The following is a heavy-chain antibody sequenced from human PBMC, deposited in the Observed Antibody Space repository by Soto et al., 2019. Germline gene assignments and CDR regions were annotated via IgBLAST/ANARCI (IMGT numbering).Heavy chain of an antibody. D-gene: IGHD1-7*01. CDR3: TRDRSGTMLF. CDR2: MNQDGSER. CDR1: GFTFSNYW. Sequence: EVQLVESGGGLVQPGGSLRLSCTASGFTFSNYWMSWVRQAPGEGLEWVANMNQDGSERYYVDSVEGRFTISRDNAKNSLYLQINSLRAEDTAIYYCTRDRSGTMLFWGQGTQVTVSS. V-gene: IGHV3-7*01. J-gene: IGHJ4*02.